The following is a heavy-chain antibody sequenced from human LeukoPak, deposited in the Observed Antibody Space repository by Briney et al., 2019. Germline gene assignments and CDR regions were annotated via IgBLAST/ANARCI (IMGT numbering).Heavy chain of an antibody. CDR1: GYTFTSYG. V-gene: IGHV1-18*01. CDR3: ARGASRGSQHY. J-gene: IGHJ4*02. CDR2: ISAYNGNT. Sequence: ASAKVSCKDSGYTFTSYGISWVRQAPGLGLEWMGWISAYNGNTNYAQKLQGRVTMTTDTSTSTAYMELRSLRSDDTAVYYCARGASRGSQHYWGQGTLVTVSS. D-gene: IGHD1-26*01.